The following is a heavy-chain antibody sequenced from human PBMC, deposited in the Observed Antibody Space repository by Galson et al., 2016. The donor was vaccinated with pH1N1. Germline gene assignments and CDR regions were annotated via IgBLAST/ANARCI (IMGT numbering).Heavy chain of an antibody. J-gene: IGHJ4*02. CDR1: GGSISSYY. V-gene: IGHV4-4*07. CDR2: IHTSGST. CDR3: ARDRGSVDIGTYYFDY. Sequence: LSLTCTVSGGSISSYYWSWIRQPAGKGLEWIGRIHTSGSTNYNPSLKSRVTMSVDTSKNQFSLKVSSVPAADTAVYYCARDRGSVDIGTYYFDYWGQGTLVTVSS. D-gene: IGHD5-12*01.